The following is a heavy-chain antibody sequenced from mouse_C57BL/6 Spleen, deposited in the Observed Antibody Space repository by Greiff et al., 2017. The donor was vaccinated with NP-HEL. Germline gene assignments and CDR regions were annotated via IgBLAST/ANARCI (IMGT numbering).Heavy chain of an antibody. CDR2: ISDGGSYT. CDR1: GFTFSSYA. Sequence: EVQLQESGGGLVKPGGSLKLSCAASGFTFSSYAMSWVRQTPEKRLEWVATISDGGSYTYYPDNVKGRFTISRDNANNNLYLQMSHLKSEDTAMYYCARDRREYFDYWGQGTTLTVSS. V-gene: IGHV5-4*01. CDR3: ARDRREYFDY. J-gene: IGHJ2*01.